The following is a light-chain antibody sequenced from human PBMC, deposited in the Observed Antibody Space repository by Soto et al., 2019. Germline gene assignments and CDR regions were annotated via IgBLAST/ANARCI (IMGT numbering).Light chain of an antibody. CDR3: QQLHGYPIT. J-gene: IGKJ5*01. V-gene: IGKV1-9*01. CDR2: SAS. CDR1: QGIDTS. Sequence: DISLTQSPSFLSASVGDRFTITCRARQGIDTSLDWYQQKPGKAPKFLXYSASNFQSGVPSRFRGSGSGTHSTLTISSLQPEDFETYYCQQLHGYPITFGQGTRLEIK.